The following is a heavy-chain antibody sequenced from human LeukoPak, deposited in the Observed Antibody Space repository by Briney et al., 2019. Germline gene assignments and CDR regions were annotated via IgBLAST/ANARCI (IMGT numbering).Heavy chain of an antibody. Sequence: GGSLRLSCAASGFTFSSYGMHWVRQAPGKGLEWVAVISYDGSNKYYADSVKGRFTISRDNAKNSLYLQMNSLRAEDTALYYCARVSGGSYSPVWGQGTLVTVSS. J-gene: IGHJ4*02. CDR2: ISYDGSNK. V-gene: IGHV3-33*05. CDR3: ARVSGGSYSPV. D-gene: IGHD1-26*01. CDR1: GFTFSSYG.